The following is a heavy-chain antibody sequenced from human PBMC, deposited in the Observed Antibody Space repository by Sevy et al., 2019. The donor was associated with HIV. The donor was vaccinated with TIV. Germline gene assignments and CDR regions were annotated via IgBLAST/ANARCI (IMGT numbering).Heavy chain of an antibody. V-gene: IGHV3-21*01. CDR1: GFTFRDYS. D-gene: IGHD3-22*01. CDR2: ISSGSSYK. J-gene: IGHJ4*02. Sequence: GGSLRLSCEASGFTFRDYSMNWVRQAPGKGLEWVSSISSGSSYKKYGDSVKGRFTISRDNAKNSLYLQLNSLRAEDTGVYYCTRVDYYDTSGSHYWGQGTMVTVSS. CDR3: TRVDYYDTSGSHY.